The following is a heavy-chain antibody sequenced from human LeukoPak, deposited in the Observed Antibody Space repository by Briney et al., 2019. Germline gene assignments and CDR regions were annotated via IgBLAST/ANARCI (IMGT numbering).Heavy chain of an antibody. CDR2: IYHSGST. V-gene: IGHV4-4*02. D-gene: IGHD2-15*01. J-gene: IGHJ1*01. CDR3: AQQVGYCSSGSCYFTY. CDR1: GGSISSSNW. Sequence: PSGTLSLTCAVSGGSISSSNWWSWVRQPPGKGLEWIGEIYHSGSTNYNPSLKSRVTISVDKSKNQFSLKLSSVTAADTAVYYCAQQVGYCSSGSCYFTYWGQGTLVTVSS.